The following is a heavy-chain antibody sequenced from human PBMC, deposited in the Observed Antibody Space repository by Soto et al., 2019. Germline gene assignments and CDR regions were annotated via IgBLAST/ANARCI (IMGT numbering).Heavy chain of an antibody. CDR2: IYYSGST. CDR3: VTNIEYSSSPFDP. V-gene: IGHV4-39*01. J-gene: IGHJ5*02. Sequence: SETLSLTCTVSGGSISRSTYYWGWIRQPPGKGLEWIGSIYYSGSTYYNPSLKSRVTISVDTSKNQFSLKLSSVTAADTAVCFCVTNIEYSSSPFDPWGQGTLVTVSS. CDR1: GGSISRSTYY. D-gene: IGHD6-6*01.